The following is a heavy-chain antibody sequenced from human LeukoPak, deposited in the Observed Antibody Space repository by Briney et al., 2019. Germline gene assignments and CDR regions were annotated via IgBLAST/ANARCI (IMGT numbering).Heavy chain of an antibody. J-gene: IGHJ3*02. CDR1: GYSFTSYW. CDR2: IYSGDSDT. D-gene: IGHD6-13*01. CDR3: ARHYSSSWYKPQDAFDI. V-gene: IGHV5-51*01. Sequence: GESLKISCKGSGYSFTSYWIGWVRQMPGKGLEWMGIIYSGDSDTRYSPSFQGQVTISADKSISTAYLQCSSLKASDTAMYYCARHYSSSWYKPQDAFDIWGQGTMVTVSS.